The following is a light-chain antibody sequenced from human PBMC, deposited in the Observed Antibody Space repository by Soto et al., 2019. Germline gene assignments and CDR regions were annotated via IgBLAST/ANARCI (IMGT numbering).Light chain of an antibody. J-gene: IGKJ4*01. V-gene: IGKV1-12*01. CDR2: GAS. CDR3: QQAGSFPLT. CDR1: QLISSW. Sequence: IQMTQSPSSVSASVGDSVTITCRASQLISSWLAWYQVKPVQAPQLLIYGASNLASGVASRFNGSESGTHFTLTIKSLQPEDCAPDYCQQAGSFPLTFGGGTEVEV.